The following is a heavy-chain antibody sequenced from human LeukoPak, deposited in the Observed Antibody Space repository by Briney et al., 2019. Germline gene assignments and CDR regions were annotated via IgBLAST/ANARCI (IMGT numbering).Heavy chain of an antibody. V-gene: IGHV4-59*01. CDR2: IYYSGST. Sequence: SETLSLTCTVSGGSLSSYYWSWIRQPPGKGLEWIGYIYYSGSTIYNPSLKSRVTISVDTSKNQFSLKLSSVTAADTAVYYCASEYCSGGSCYHAWFDPWGQGTLVTVSS. D-gene: IGHD2-15*01. J-gene: IGHJ5*02. CDR1: GGSLSSYY. CDR3: ASEYCSGGSCYHAWFDP.